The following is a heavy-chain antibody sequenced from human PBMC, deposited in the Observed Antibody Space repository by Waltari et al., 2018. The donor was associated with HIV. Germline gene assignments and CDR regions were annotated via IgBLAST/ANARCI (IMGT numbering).Heavy chain of an antibody. D-gene: IGHD1-26*01. CDR3: ARHKNRGSYFPVDF. V-gene: IGHV4-39*07. CDR2: IFYSGTT. CDR1: GFSISSTTHY. J-gene: IGHJ4*02. Sequence: QLQLHESGPGLVKPSETLSLTCIVSGFSISSTTHYWGWIRQPQGKGLEWIGNIFYSGTTNYNPSLESRVTISIDTSKSQFSLNLDSVTAADTAIYYCARHKNRGSYFPVDFWGQGTLVAVSS.